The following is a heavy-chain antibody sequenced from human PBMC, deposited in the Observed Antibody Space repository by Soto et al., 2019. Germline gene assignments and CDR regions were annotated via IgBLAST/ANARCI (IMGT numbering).Heavy chain of an antibody. D-gene: IGHD3-3*01. CDR3: ARGTGITIFGVADDYYGMDV. CDR1: GGTFSSYA. V-gene: IGHV1-69*06. Sequence: SVKVSCKASGGTFSSYAISWVRQAPGQGLEWMGGIIPIFGTANYAQKFQGRVTITADKSTSTAYMELSSLRSEDTAVYYCARGTGITIFGVADDYYGMDVWGQGTTVTVSS. J-gene: IGHJ6*02. CDR2: IIPIFGTA.